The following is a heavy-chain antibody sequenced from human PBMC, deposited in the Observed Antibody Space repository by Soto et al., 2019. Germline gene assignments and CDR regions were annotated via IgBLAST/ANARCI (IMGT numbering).Heavy chain of an antibody. CDR1: GGSIHSGGYY. D-gene: IGHD1-26*01. CDR3: VSVATVIGPSAPSRVFYT. J-gene: IGHJ3*02. CDR2: IYYSGTT. V-gene: IGHV4-31*01. Sequence: QVQLQESGPGLVKPSQTLALTCIVSGGSIHSGGYYWSWIRHHPGKGLEWIGHIYYSGTTYYNPSLTVPLLVSLDTSQNKFCLALYIVTAADTALYSCVSVATVIGPSAPSRVFYTWGHGTMVTVSS.